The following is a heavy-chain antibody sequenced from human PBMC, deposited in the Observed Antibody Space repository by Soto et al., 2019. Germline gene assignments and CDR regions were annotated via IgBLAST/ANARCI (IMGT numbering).Heavy chain of an antibody. J-gene: IGHJ6*02. V-gene: IGHV3-21*01. D-gene: IGHD1-26*01. Sequence: GGSLRLSCAASGFTFSSYSMNWVRQAPGKGLEWVSSISSSSSYIYYADSVKGRFTISRDNAKNSLYLQMNSLRAEDTAVYYCARYPGATIDLFVPNYAIDVWGHGTA. CDR3: ARYPGATIDLFVPNYAIDV. CDR2: ISSSSSYI. CDR1: GFTFSSYS.